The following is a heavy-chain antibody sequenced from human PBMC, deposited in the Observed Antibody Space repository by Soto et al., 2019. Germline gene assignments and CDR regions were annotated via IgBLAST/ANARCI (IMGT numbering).Heavy chain of an antibody. V-gene: IGHV3-30*03. D-gene: IGHD3-3*01. CDR2: ISYDGSNK. CDR3: ARDPGYDFWSGYQRYYGMDV. Sequence: GGSLRLSCAASGFTFSSYGMHWVRQAPGKGLEWVAVISYDGSNKYYADSVKGRFTISRDNSKNTLYLQMNSLRAEDTAVYYCARDPGYDFWSGYQRYYGMDVWGQGTTVTVSS. J-gene: IGHJ6*02. CDR1: GFTFSSYG.